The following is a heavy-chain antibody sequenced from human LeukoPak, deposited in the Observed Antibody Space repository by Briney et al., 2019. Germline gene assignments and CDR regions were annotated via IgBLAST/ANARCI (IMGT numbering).Heavy chain of an antibody. V-gene: IGHV4-34*01. J-gene: IGHJ5*02. CDR1: GGSFSGYY. D-gene: IGHD3-9*01. Sequence: PSETLSLTCAVYGGSFSGYYWSWIRQPPGKGLEWIGEINHSGSTNYNPSLKSRVTISVDTSKNQFSLKLSSVTAADTAVYYCARVPLRYRLGWFDPWGQGTLVTVSS. CDR3: ARVPLRYRLGWFDP. CDR2: INHSGST.